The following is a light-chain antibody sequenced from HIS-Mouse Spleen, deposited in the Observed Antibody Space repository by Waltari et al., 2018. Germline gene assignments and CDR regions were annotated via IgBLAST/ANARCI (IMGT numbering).Light chain of an antibody. CDR3: QQYYSTPYK. V-gene: IGKV4-1*01. J-gene: IGKJ2*01. CDR2: WAS. Sequence: DIVMTQSPDSLAVSLGERATINCKSSQSVLYSSNNKNYLAWYQQKPGQPPKLLIYWASTRESGVPVLCSGDGSGTDFTLTIINLQAEDVAVYYCQQYYSTPYKFGQGTKLEIK. CDR1: QSVLYSSNNKNY.